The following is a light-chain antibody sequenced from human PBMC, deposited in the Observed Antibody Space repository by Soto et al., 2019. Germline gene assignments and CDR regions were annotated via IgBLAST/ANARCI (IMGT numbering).Light chain of an antibody. CDR2: GAS. CDR3: QHYDSSPRT. CDR1: QSVTSSY. V-gene: IGKV3-20*01. Sequence: EIVLTQSPASLSLSPGERATLSCRASQSVTSSYLGWYQQMPGEAPRLLIYGASSRHTGGPDRFSGSGSGTEFTLTISRLEPEDFAVYYCQHYDSSPRTFGQGTKVEIK. J-gene: IGKJ1*01.